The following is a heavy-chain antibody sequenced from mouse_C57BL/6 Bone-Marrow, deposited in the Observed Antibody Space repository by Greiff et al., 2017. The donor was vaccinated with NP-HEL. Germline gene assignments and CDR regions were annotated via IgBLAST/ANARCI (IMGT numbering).Heavy chain of an antibody. J-gene: IGHJ1*03. CDR1: GYTFTSYW. D-gene: IGHD2-13*01. CDR3: AKRGEEDWYFDV. Sequence: QVQLQQSGAELVKPGASVKLSCKASGYTFTSYWMHWVKQRPGQGLEWIGMIHPNSGSTNYNEKFKSKATLTVDKSSSTAYMQLSSLTSEDSAVYYCAKRGEEDWYFDVWGTGTTVTVSS. CDR2: IHPNSGST. V-gene: IGHV1-64*01.